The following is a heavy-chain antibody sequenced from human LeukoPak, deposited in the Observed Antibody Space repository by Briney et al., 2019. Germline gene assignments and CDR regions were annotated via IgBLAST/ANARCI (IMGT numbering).Heavy chain of an antibody. D-gene: IGHD6-13*01. J-gene: IGHJ4*02. CDR2: INPNSGGT. Sequence: ASVKVSCKASGYTFTGYYMHWVRQAPGQGLEWMGWINPNSGGTNYAQKFQGRVTMTRDTSISTAYMELSRLRSDDTAVYYCARDLMGIAYRGAFYYWGQGTLVTVSS. CDR1: GYTFTGYY. V-gene: IGHV1-2*02. CDR3: ARDLMGIAYRGAFYY.